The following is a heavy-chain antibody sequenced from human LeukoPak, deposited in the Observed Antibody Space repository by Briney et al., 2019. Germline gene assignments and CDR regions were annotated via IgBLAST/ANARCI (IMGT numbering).Heavy chain of an antibody. J-gene: IGHJ4*02. V-gene: IGHV1-24*01. D-gene: IGHD2-2*01. CDR2: FDPEDGET. CDR3: ARSVPAALSYLPYYFDY. Sequence: PEASVKVSCKVSGYTLTELSMHWVRQAPGKGLEWMGGFDPEDGETIYAQKFQGRVTMTEDTSTDTAYMELSSLRSEDTAMYYCARSVPAALSYLPYYFDYWGQGTLVTVSS. CDR1: GYTLTELS.